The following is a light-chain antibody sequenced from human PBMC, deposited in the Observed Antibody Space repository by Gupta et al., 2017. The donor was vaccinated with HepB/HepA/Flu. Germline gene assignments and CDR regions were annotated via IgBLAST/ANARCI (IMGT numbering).Light chain of an antibody. CDR1: PSISSW. V-gene: IGKV1-5*03. Sequence: DIQLTHSPSTLSASVGDRVPITCRASPSISSWLVWYQQKPGKAPKILIYMASNLESGVPSRFHCRGSGTEFTLTINSRQPYDFATYYCQQNTSYSRTFGQGTKVEIK. CDR3: QQNTSYSRT. CDR2: MAS. J-gene: IGKJ1*01.